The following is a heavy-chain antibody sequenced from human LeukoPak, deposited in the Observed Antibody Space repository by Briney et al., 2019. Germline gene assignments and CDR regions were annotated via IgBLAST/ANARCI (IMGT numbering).Heavy chain of an antibody. J-gene: IGHJ6*02. CDR1: GFTFSDYA. D-gene: IGHD5-18*01. V-gene: IGHV3-49*04. Sequence: GGSLRLSCTASGFTFSDYAMSWVRQAPGKGLEWVAFIRSESCGGTTEYAASVKVRFTISSDDSKSIASPQMTRLKPEDTAVYYCTSGPIPLWLYYGMDVRGQGTTVTVPS. CDR3: TSGPIPLWLYYGMDV. CDR2: IRSESCGGTT.